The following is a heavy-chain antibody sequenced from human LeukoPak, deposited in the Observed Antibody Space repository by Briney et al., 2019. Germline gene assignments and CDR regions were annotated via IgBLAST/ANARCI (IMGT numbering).Heavy chain of an antibody. CDR2: IYTSGST. CDR1: GGSISSYY. CDR3: ARDYDILTGYSQLDY. Sequence: SETLSLTCTVSGGSISSYYWSWIRQPAGKGLEWIGRIYTSGSTNYNPSLKSRVTMSVGTSKNQFSLKLSSVTAADTAVYYCARDYDILTGYSQLDYWGQGTLVTVSS. D-gene: IGHD3-9*01. J-gene: IGHJ4*02. V-gene: IGHV4-4*07.